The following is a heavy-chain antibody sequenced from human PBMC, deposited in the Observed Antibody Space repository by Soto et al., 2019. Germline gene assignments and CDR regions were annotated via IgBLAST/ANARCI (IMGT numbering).Heavy chain of an antibody. V-gene: IGHV3-30*18. CDR1: GFTFNNSG. D-gene: IGHD5-12*01. Sequence: AGSLRLSCRVSGFTFNNSGMHWVRQAPGKGLEWMAVISYDGSDKYYADFVKGRVIISRDNSKNTLNLEMNSLRAEDTATYYYVKDRVPGAYGHYYGMDVWGQGTTVTVSS. CDR2: ISYDGSDK. J-gene: IGHJ6*02. CDR3: VKDRVPGAYGHYYGMDV.